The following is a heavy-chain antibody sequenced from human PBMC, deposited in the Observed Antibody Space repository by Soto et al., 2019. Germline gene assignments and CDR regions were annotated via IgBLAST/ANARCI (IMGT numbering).Heavy chain of an antibody. D-gene: IGHD4-17*01. V-gene: IGHV4-38-2*02. CDR2: IYHSGST. CDR3: ARDATKVVTLVDYYYYGMDV. J-gene: IGHJ6*02. CDR1: GYSISSGYY. Sequence: PSETLSLTCAVSGYSISSGYYWGWIRQPPGKGLEWIGSIYHSGSTYYNPSLKSRVTISVDTSKNQFSLKLSSVTAADTAVYYCARDATKVVTLVDYYYYGMDVSGQGPTVTVYS.